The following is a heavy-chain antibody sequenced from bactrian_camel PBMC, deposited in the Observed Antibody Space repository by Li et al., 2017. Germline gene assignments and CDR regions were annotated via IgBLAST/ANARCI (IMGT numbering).Heavy chain of an antibody. CDR1: GFTFSIHY. Sequence: HVQLVESGGGLVQPGGSLRLSCAGSGFTFSIHYMTWVRQAPGKGLAWVSAIDIDGRTVFYSPSVAGRFTVSRDNAKNTVFLQMNSLRSEDTGLYYCYTGYSDSVYWGQGTQVTVS. V-gene: IGHV3S5*01. D-gene: IGHD2*01. CDR2: IDIDGRTV. J-gene: IGHJ4*01. CDR3: YTGYSDSVY.